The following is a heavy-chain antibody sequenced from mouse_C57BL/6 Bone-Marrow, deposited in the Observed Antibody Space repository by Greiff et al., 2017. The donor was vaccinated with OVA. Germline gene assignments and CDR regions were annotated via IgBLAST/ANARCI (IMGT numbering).Heavy chain of an antibody. J-gene: IGHJ2*01. V-gene: IGHV1-82*01. CDR3: ARGSRDY. CDR2: IYPGDGDT. CDR1: GYAFSSSW. Sequence: VQLQQSGPELVKPGASVKISCKASGYAFSSSWMNWVKQRPGKGLEWIGRIYPGDGDTNYNGKFKGKATLTADKSSSTAYMQLSSLTSEDSAVYFCARGSRDYWGQGTTLTVSS.